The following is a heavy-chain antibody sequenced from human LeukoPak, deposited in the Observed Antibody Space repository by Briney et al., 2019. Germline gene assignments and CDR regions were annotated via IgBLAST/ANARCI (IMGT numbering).Heavy chain of an antibody. J-gene: IGHJ4*02. CDR3: ARAGSGYEDGFDY. Sequence: GGSLRLSCAASGFTFSDYYMSWIRQAPGKGLEWVSSISSSSSYIYYADSVKGRFTISRDNAKNSLYLQMNSLRAEDTAVYYCARAGSGYEDGFDYWGQGTLVTVSS. V-gene: IGHV3-11*06. D-gene: IGHD5-12*01. CDR1: GFTFSDYY. CDR2: ISSSSSYI.